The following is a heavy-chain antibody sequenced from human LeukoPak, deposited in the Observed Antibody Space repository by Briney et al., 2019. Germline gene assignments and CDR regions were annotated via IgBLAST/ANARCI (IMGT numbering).Heavy chain of an antibody. Sequence: SETLSLTCLVAGRSTSSFYRGWVRPPQRRGLEWVGYIYYSASTNYNPSLKSRVTISVDTSKNQFSLNLSSVTTADTAVYYCARVSCSSTSCPRRDALDVWGQGTMVTVSS. CDR1: GRSTSSFY. CDR3: ARVSCSSTSCPRRDALDV. CDR2: IYYSAST. J-gene: IGHJ3*01. D-gene: IGHD2-2*01. V-gene: IGHV4-59*01.